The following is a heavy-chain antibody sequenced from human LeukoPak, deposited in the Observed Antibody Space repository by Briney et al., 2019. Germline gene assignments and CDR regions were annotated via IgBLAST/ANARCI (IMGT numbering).Heavy chain of an antibody. CDR2: IKEDGSEK. CDR1: GFTFSSYW. D-gene: IGHD2-21*02. J-gene: IGHJ4*02. V-gene: IGHV3-7*01. Sequence: GGSLRLSCAASGFTFSSYWMSWVRQAPGKGLEWVANIKEDGSEKYYVDSVKGRFTISRDNAKNSLYLQMNSPRAEDTAVYYCARLAYCGADCYSFDFWGQGTLVTVSS. CDR3: ARLAYCGADCYSFDF.